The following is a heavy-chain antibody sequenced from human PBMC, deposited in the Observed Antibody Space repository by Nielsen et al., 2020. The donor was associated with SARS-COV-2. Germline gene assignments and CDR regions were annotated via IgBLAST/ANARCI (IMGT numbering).Heavy chain of an antibody. D-gene: IGHD6-13*01. J-gene: IGHJ6*02. Sequence: SLKISCAASGFTFDDYAMHWVRQAPGKGLEWVSGISWNSGSIGYADSVKGRFTISRDNAKNSLYLQMNRLRAEDTALYYCAKWGYSSSWDTPYGMDVWGQGTTVTVSS. V-gene: IGHV3-9*01. CDR1: GFTFDDYA. CDR2: ISWNSGSI. CDR3: AKWGYSSSWDTPYGMDV.